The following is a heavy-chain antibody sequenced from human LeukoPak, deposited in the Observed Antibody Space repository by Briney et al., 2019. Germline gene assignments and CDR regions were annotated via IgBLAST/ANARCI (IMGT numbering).Heavy chain of an antibody. V-gene: IGHV3-11*01. J-gene: IGHJ3*02. CDR2: ISSSGSTI. Sequence: GGSLRLSCAASGFTFSYYYMSWIRQAPGKGLEGVSYISSSGSTIYYADSVKGRFTISRDNAKNSLYLQMNSLRAEDTAVFYCARDRGYSYGDAFDIWGQGTMVTVSS. CDR1: GFTFSYYY. CDR3: ARDRGYSYGDAFDI. D-gene: IGHD5-18*01.